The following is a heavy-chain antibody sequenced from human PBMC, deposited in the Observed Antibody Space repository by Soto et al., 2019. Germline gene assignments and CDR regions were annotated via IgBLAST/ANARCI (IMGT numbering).Heavy chain of an antibody. J-gene: IGHJ4*02. V-gene: IGHV3-23*01. CDR2: ISGSGGST. D-gene: IGHD6-19*01. Sequence: PGGSLRLSCAASGFTFSSYAMSWVRQAPGKGLEWVSAISGSGGSTYYADSVKGRFTISRDNSKNTLYLQMNSLRAEDTAVYYCAKVSAYSSGWFNFDYWGQGTLVTVSS. CDR3: AKVSAYSSGWFNFDY. CDR1: GFTFSSYA.